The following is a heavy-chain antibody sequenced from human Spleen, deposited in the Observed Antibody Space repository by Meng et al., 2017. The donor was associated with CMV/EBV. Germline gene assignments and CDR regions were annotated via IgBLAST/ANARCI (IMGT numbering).Heavy chain of an antibody. CDR3: AGPDHMGASPHDPFDI. D-gene: IGHD1-26*01. Sequence: SETLSLTCTVSDGSISSDTYYWSWIRQYPGKGLEWIGYIYYSGSTYYNPSLKSRVTISMDTSKNQFSLKLNSVTTADTAMYYCAGPDHMGASPHDPFDIWGQGTMVTVSS. V-gene: IGHV4-31*03. J-gene: IGHJ3*02. CDR2: IYYSGST. CDR1: DGSISSDTYY.